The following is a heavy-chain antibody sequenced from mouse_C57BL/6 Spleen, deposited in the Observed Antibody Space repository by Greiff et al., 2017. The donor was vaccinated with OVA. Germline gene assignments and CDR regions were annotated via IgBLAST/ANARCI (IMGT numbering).Heavy chain of an antibody. CDR3: ARDGITTVFDY. CDR1: GFTFSSYA. J-gene: IGHJ2*01. Sequence: EVQVVESGGGLVKPGGSLKLSCAASGFTFSSYAMSWVRQTPEKRLEWVATISDGGSYTYYPDNVKGRFTISRDNAKNNLYLQMSHLKSEDTAMYYCARDGITTVFDYWGQGTTLTVSS. V-gene: IGHV5-4*01. CDR2: ISDGGSYT. D-gene: IGHD1-1*01.